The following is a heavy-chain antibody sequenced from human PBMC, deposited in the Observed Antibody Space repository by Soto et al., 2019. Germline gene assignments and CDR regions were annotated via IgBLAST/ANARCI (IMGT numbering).Heavy chain of an antibody. CDR3: ARAQGYCSGGSCYGPYYFDY. J-gene: IGHJ4*02. Sequence: PSETLSLTCTVSGGPISSGGYYWSWIRQHPGKGLEWIGYIYYSGSTYYNPSLKSRVTISVDTSKNQFSLKLSSVTAADTAVYYCARAQGYCSGGSCYGPYYFDYWGQGTLVTVSS. V-gene: IGHV4-31*03. CDR1: GGPISSGGYY. D-gene: IGHD2-15*01. CDR2: IYYSGST.